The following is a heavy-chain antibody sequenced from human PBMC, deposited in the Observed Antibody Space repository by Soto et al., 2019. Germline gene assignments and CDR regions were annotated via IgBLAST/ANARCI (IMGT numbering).Heavy chain of an antibody. Sequence: SETLSLTCTVSGGSISSYYWSWIRQPPGKGLEWIGYIYYSGSTNYNPSLKSRVTISVDTSKNQFSLKLSSVTAADSAVYYCAREKYYFDYWGQGTLVTVSS. CDR2: IYYSGST. V-gene: IGHV4-59*01. J-gene: IGHJ4*02. CDR3: AREKYYFDY. CDR1: GGSISSYY.